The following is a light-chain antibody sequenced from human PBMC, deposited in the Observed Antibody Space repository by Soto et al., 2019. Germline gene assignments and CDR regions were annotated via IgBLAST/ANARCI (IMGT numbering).Light chain of an antibody. CDR3: QHYRGT. CDR1: QTISSW. CDR2: AAS. Sequence: IQMTQYPSSLSASIGDRVTIICRASQTISSWLAWYQQKPGKAPKLLIFAASSLQSGVPSRFIGSSSGPDFTLTIRRLQPKEFATYYCQHYRGTFGQGTKVDIK. V-gene: IGKV1-5*02. J-gene: IGKJ1*01.